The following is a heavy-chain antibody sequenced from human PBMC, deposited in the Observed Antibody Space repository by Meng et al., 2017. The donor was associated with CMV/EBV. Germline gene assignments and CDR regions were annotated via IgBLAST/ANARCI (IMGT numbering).Heavy chain of an antibody. CDR1: GFTFSSHG. CDR2: IRYDGSNK. CDR3: AKDGYSGYDYDY. J-gene: IGHJ4*02. Sequence: GESLKIPCAAPGFTFSSHGMHWVRQAPGKGLGWVAFIRYDGSNKYYADSVKGRFTISRDNSKNTLYLQMNSLRAEDTAVYYCAKDGYSGYDYDYWGQGTLVTVSS. V-gene: IGHV3-30*02. D-gene: IGHD5-12*01.